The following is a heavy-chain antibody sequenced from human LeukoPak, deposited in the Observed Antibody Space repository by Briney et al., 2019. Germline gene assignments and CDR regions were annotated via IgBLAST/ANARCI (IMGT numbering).Heavy chain of an antibody. J-gene: IGHJ4*02. CDR3: ARYHWNDVAY. D-gene: IGHD1-1*01. CDR1: GFTFSDYW. Sequence: GGSLRLSCAASGFTFSDYWMNWVRQAPGKGLEWVANIKEDGSEEYYVDSVRGRFTISRDNAKNSLYLRMNSLRAEDSAVYYCARYHWNDVAYWGQGTLVTVSS. V-gene: IGHV3-7*01. CDR2: IKEDGSEE.